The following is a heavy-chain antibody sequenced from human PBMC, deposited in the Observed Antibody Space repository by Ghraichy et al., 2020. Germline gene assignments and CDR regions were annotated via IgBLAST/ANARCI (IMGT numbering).Heavy chain of an antibody. CDR3: AREPSVISGTGWFDP. CDR2: ISISGRTI. Sequence: RGSLRLSCAASGFTFSTYEMNWVRQAPGKGLEWVSYISISGRTIYYADSVKGRFIISRDNAKNSLHLQMSSLRAEDTAVYYCAREPSVISGTGWFDPWGQGTLVTVSS. J-gene: IGHJ5*02. D-gene: IGHD1-7*01. V-gene: IGHV3-48*03. CDR1: GFTFSTYE.